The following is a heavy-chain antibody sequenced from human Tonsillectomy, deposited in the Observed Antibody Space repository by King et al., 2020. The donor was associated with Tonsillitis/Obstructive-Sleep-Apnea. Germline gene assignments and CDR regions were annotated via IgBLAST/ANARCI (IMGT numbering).Heavy chain of an antibody. Sequence: VQLVESGAEVKKPGASVKVSCKASGYTFSNYGISWVRQAPGQGLEWMGWISAYNGHTNYAQKLQGRVTMTTDTSTSTAYMEVRSLRSDDTAVYYCARGSSSHYDDSSGYDTFDYWGQGTLVTVSS. J-gene: IGHJ4*02. CDR3: ARGSSSHYDDSSGYDTFDY. CDR2: ISAYNGHT. V-gene: IGHV1-18*01. D-gene: IGHD3-22*01. CDR1: GYTFSNYG.